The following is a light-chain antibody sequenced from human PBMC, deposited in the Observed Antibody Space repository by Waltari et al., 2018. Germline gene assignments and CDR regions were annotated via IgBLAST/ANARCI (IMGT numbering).Light chain of an antibody. J-gene: IGKJ1*01. CDR2: AAS. CDR3: QQSYSTLWT. CDR1: QSISSY. Sequence: DIQMTQSPSSLSASVGDRVTITCRESQSISSYLNWYQHKPGKAPKLLIYAASSLQSGVPSRFSGSGSGTDFTLTISSLQPEDFATYYCQQSYSTLWTFGQGTKVEIK. V-gene: IGKV1-39*01.